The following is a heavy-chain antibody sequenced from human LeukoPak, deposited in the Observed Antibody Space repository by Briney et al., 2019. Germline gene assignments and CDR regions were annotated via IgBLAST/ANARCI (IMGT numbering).Heavy chain of an antibody. CDR3: ARDFRYSSSWYYFDY. CDR1: GGTFSSYA. D-gene: IGHD6-13*01. V-gene: IGHV1-69*05. J-gene: IGHJ4*02. CDR2: IIPIFGTA. Sequence: ASVKVSCKASGGTFSSYAISWVRQAPGQGLEWMGGIIPIFGTANYAQKFQGRVTITTDESTSTAYMELSSLRSEDTAVYYCARDFRYSSSWYYFDYWGQGTLVTVSS.